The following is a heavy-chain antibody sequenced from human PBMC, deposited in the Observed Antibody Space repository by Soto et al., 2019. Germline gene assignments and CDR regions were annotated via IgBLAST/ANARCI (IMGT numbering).Heavy chain of an antibody. CDR2: IYYSENT. V-gene: IGHV4-39*01. CDR3: ATHPPYGPLDY. CDR1: GDSISSNNNH. Sequence: PSETLSLTCTVSGDSISSNNNHWGWIRQPPGKGLEWIGNIYYSENTYYNPSLKSRVTISVDTSKNQFSLRLTSVTAADTAVYYCATHPPYGPLDYWGQGTLVTVS. D-gene: IGHD4-17*01. J-gene: IGHJ4*02.